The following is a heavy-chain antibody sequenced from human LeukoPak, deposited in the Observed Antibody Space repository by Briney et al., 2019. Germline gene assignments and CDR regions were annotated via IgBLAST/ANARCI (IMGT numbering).Heavy chain of an antibody. CDR2: INSDGSST. CDR3: AKVLGGLWPGNDY. CDR1: GFTFSTHS. D-gene: IGHD2-15*01. Sequence: GGSLRLSCTASGFTFSTHSMHWVRQAPGKGPVWVSRINSDGSSTRYADSVTGRFTISRDNAKNTVYLQMNSLRAEDTAVYYCAKVLGGLWPGNDYWGQGTVVTVSS. J-gene: IGHJ4*02. V-gene: IGHV3-74*01.